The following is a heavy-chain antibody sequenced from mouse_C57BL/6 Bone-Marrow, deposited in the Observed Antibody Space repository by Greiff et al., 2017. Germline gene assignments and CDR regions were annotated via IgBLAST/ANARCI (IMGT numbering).Heavy chain of an antibody. J-gene: IGHJ1*03. CDR3: ARSLYYGSSWYFDV. V-gene: IGHV1-47*01. D-gene: IGHD1-1*01. CDR2: FHPYNDDT. Sequence: VQLQESGAELVKPGASVKMSCKASGYTFTTYPIEWMKQNHGKSLEWIGNFHPYNDDTKYNEKFKGKATLTVEKSSSTVYLELSRLTSDDSAVYYCARSLYYGSSWYFDVWGTGTTVTVSS. CDR1: GYTFTTYP.